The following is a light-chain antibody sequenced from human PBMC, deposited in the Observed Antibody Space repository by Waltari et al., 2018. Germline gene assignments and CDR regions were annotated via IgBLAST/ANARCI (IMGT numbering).Light chain of an antibody. CDR3: QQTYSLPWT. J-gene: IGKJ1*01. Sequence: TCRASQRINSNLNWYQQKPGKAPKFLICAASSMQSGVPSRFSVGGSGTEFTLTISGLQPEDFATYFCQQTYSLPWTFGQGSQVDIQ. CDR1: QRINSN. CDR2: AAS. V-gene: IGKV1-39*01.